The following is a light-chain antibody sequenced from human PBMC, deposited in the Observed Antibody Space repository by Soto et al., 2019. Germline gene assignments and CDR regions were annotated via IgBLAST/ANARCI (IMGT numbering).Light chain of an antibody. CDR1: ENIRDF. V-gene: IGKV1-39*01. J-gene: IGKJ5*01. CDR3: QQSYSTPIT. Sequence: DIQMTQSPSSLSTSVGDRVTITCRASENIRDFVNWYQQKPGKAPKLLIYAASSLQSGVPSRFSGSGSGTDFTLTISSLQPEDFATYYCQQSYSTPITFGQGTRLEIK. CDR2: AAS.